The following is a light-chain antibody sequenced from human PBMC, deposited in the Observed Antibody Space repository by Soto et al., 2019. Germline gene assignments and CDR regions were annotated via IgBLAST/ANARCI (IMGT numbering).Light chain of an antibody. CDR3: CSYAGSSTWV. Sequence: QSALTQPASVSGSPGQSITISCTGTSSDVGSYNFVTWYQQHPGKAPKFMIYEVIKRPSGVSNRFSGSKSGNTASLTISGLQAEDEADYYCCSYAGSSTWVFGGGTTVTVL. J-gene: IGLJ3*02. CDR1: SSDVGSYNF. V-gene: IGLV2-23*02. CDR2: EVI.